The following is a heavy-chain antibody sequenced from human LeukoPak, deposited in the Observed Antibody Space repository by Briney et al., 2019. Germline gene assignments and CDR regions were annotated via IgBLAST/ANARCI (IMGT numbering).Heavy chain of an antibody. D-gene: IGHD1-26*01. CDR3: ARHRGGGSYYEFDY. J-gene: IGHJ4*02. CDR2: IIPIFGTA. CDR1: GGTFSSYA. Sequence: ASVMVSCKASGGTFSSYAISWVRQAPGQGLEWMGGIIPIFGTANYAQKFQGRVTITTDESTSTAYMELSSLRSEDTAVYYCARHRGGGSYYEFDYWGQGTLVTVSS. V-gene: IGHV1-69*05.